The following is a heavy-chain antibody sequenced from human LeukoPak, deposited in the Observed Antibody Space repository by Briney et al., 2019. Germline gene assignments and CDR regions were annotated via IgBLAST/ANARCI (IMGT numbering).Heavy chain of an antibody. CDR1: GFTFSSYS. CDR3: AELGITMIGGV. J-gene: IGHJ6*04. V-gene: IGHV3-21*01. D-gene: IGHD3-10*02. Sequence: GGSLRLSCAASGFTFSSYSMNWVRQAPGKGLEWVSSISRSSNYKYYAGSVKGRFTISRDNAKNSLYLQMNSLRAEDTAVYYCAELGITMIGGVWGKGTTVTISS. CDR2: ISRSSNYK.